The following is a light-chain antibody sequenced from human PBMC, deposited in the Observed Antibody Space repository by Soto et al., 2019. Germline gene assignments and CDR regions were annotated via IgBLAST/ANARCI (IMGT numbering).Light chain of an antibody. Sequence: DIQMTQSPSSLSASVGDRVTITCRARQSISSYLNWYQQKPGKAPKLLIYAASSLQSGVPSRFSGSGSGTDFTLTISSLQPEEFATYYCQQSYSTPWTFGQGTKVDIK. V-gene: IGKV1-39*01. J-gene: IGKJ1*01. CDR2: AAS. CDR3: QQSYSTPWT. CDR1: QSISSY.